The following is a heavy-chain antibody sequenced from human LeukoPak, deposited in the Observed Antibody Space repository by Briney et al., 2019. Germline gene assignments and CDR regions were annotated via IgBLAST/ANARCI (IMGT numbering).Heavy chain of an antibody. Sequence: PSETLSLTCTVSGGSISSYYWSWIRQPPGKGLEWIGYIYYSGSTNYNPSLKSRVTISVDTSKNQFSLELSSVTAADTAVYYCARGGGIVVVPAAIVDAFDIWGQGTMVTVSS. V-gene: IGHV4-59*01. CDR1: GGSISSYY. CDR2: IYYSGST. D-gene: IGHD2-2*01. CDR3: ARGGGIVVVPAAIVDAFDI. J-gene: IGHJ3*02.